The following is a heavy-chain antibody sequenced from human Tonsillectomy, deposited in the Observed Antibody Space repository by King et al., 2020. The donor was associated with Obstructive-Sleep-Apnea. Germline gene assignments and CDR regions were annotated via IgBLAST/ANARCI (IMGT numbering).Heavy chain of an antibody. CDR2: IIPILGIA. Sequence: VQLVESGAEVKKPGSSVKVSCKASGGTFSSYAVSWVRRAPGQGLEWMGGIIPILGIANYAQKFQGRVTITADKSTSTAYMELSSLRSEDTAVYYCARYSKYYFDYWGQGTLVTVSS. CDR3: ARYSKYYFDY. D-gene: IGHD2-21*01. V-gene: IGHV1-69*09. CDR1: GGTFSSYA. J-gene: IGHJ4*02.